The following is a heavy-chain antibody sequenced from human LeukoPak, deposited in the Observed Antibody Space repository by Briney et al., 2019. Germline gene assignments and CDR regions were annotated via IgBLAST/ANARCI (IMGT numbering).Heavy chain of an antibody. CDR3: ARVLQRAFFDY. D-gene: IGHD3-3*02. CDR1: GGSISSGSCY. CDR2: IYTSGST. Sequence: SETLSLTCTVSGGSISSGSCYWSWIRQPAGKGLEWIGRIYTSGSTNYNPSLKSRVTISVDTSKNQFSLKLSSVTAADTAVYYCARVLQRAFFDYWGQGTLVTVSS. J-gene: IGHJ4*02. V-gene: IGHV4-61*02.